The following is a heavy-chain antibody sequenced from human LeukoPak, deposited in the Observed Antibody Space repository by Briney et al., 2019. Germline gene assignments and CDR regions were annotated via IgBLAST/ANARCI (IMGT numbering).Heavy chain of an antibody. Sequence: GRSLRLSCAASGFTFSSYGMHWVRQAPGKGLEWVAVIWYDGSNKYYADSVKGRFTISRDNSKNTLYLQMNSLRAEDTAVYYCARDYYDSSGYPPGFDYWGQGTLVTVSS. CDR3: ARDYYDSSGYPPGFDY. V-gene: IGHV3-33*01. CDR1: GFTFSSYG. CDR2: IWYDGSNK. D-gene: IGHD3-22*01. J-gene: IGHJ4*02.